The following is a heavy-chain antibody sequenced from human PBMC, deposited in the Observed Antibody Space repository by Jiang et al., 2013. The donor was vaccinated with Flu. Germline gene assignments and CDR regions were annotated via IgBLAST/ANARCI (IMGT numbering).Heavy chain of an antibody. CDR1: GYTFTNYG. V-gene: IGHV1-18*01. CDR2: ISTYNGIT. J-gene: IGHJ4*02. CDR3: ARRNYDDSSGYYLEDYFDY. Sequence: KPGASVRVSCKASGYTFTNYGFSWVRQAPGQGLEWMGWISTYNGITNYVEKLQGRVTMTADTSTSTAYMELRSLRSDDTAVYYCARRNYDDSSGYYLEDYFDYWGQGTLVTVSS. D-gene: IGHD3-22*01.